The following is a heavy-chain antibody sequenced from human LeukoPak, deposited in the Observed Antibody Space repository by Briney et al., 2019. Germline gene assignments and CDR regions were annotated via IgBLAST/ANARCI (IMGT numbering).Heavy chain of an antibody. J-gene: IGHJ3*02. Sequence: PGRSLRLSCAAFGFTFDDYAMHWVRQAPGKGLEWVSGLSWNSGSIAYADSVKGRFTISRDNAKNSLYLQMNSLRAEDMALYYCAKALGPIAVRSPDAFDIWGQGTMVTVSS. CDR1: GFTFDDYA. CDR2: LSWNSGSI. CDR3: AKALGPIAVRSPDAFDI. V-gene: IGHV3-9*03. D-gene: IGHD6-6*01.